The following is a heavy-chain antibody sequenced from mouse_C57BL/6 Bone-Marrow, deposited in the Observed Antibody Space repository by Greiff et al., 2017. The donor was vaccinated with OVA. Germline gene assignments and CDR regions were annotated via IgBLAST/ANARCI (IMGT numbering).Heavy chain of an antibody. V-gene: IGHV1-55*01. D-gene: IGHD1-1*01. J-gene: IGHJ3*01. CDR1: GYTFTSYW. CDR2: IYPGSGST. Sequence: QVQLKQPGAELVKPGASVKMSCKASGYTFTSYWITWVKQRPGQGLEWIGDIYPGSGSTNYNEKFKSKATLTVDTSSSTAYMQLSSLTSEDSAVYYCAGYYGSSYEWFAYWGQGTLVTVSA. CDR3: AGYYGSSYEWFAY.